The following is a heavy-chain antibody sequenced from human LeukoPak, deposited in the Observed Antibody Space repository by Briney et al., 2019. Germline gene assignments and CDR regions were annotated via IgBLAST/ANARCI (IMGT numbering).Heavy chain of an antibody. Sequence: SETLSLTCAVYGGSFSGYYWSWIRQPPGKGLEWIGEINHSGSTNYNPSLKSRVTISVDTSKNQFSLKLSSVTAADTAVYYCARPEGVTGSLFDYWGQGTLVTVSS. CDR2: INHSGST. D-gene: IGHD1-26*01. CDR1: GGSFSGYY. CDR3: ARPEGVTGSLFDY. V-gene: IGHV4-34*01. J-gene: IGHJ4*02.